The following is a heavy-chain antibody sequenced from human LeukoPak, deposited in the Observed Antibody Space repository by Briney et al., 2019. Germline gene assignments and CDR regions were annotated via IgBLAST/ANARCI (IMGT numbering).Heavy chain of an antibody. J-gene: IGHJ5*02. CDR3: ARGGTIFGVVPPNRFDP. CDR2: IIPILGIA. D-gene: IGHD3-3*01. Sequence: ASVKVSCKASGGTFSSYAISWVRQAPGQGLEWMGRIIPILGIANYAQKFQGRVTITADKSTSTAYMELSSLRSEDTAVYYCARGGTIFGVVPPNRFDPWGQGTLVTVSS. CDR1: GGTFSSYA. V-gene: IGHV1-69*04.